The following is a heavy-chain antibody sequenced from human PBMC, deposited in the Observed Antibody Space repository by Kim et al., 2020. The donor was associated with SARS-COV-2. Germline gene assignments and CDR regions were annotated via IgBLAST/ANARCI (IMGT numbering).Heavy chain of an antibody. CDR3: ARDLVADSTSAY. CDR1: GGTFSSYT. V-gene: IGHV1-69*04. Sequence: SVKVSCKASGGTFSSYTISWVRQAPGQGLEWMGRIIPILGIANYAQKFQGRVTITADKSTSTAYMELISLRSEDTAVYYCARDLVADSTSAYWGQGTLVTVSS. J-gene: IGHJ4*02. CDR2: IIPILGIA. D-gene: IGHD3-22*01.